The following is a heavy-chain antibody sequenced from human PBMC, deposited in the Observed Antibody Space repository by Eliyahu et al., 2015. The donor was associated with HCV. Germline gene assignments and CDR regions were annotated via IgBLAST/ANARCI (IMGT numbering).Heavy chain of an antibody. V-gene: IGHV4-30-2*01. Sequence: QLQLQESGSGLVKPSQTLSLTXAVXGXSISSGGYSWSWIRQPPGKGLEWIGYIYHSGSTYYNPSLKSRVTISVDRSKNQFSLKLSSVTAADTAVYYCARDGRAYCGGDCSLGYFDLWGRGTLVTVSS. CDR3: ARDGRAYCGGDCSLGYFDL. CDR2: IYHSGST. CDR1: GXSISSGGYS. J-gene: IGHJ2*01. D-gene: IGHD2-21*02.